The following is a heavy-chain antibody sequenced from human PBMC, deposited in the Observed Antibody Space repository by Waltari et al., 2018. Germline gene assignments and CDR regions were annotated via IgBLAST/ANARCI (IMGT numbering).Heavy chain of an antibody. V-gene: IGHV3-23*03. CDR1: GFTFSSYA. CDR2: IYSGGST. D-gene: IGHD6-13*01. Sequence: EVQLLESGGGLVQPGGSLRLSCAASGFTFSSYAMSWVRQAPGKGLEWVSVIYSGGSTYYADSVKGRFTISRDNSKNTLYLQMNSLRAEDTAVYYCARRNSSWPPFDYWGQGTLVTVSS. CDR3: ARRNSSWPPFDY. J-gene: IGHJ4*02.